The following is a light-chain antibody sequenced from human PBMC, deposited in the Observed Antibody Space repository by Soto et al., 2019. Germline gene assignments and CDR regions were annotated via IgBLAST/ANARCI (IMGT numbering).Light chain of an antibody. CDR3: QQSYGTPIT. Sequence: DIMMTQSPDSLAVSLGERATINCKSSQSVLYSSNNKNYLAWYQHKPGQPPKLLIYWASTRESGVPDRFSGSGSGTDFTLTISSLQAEDVAVYYCQQSYGTPITFGQGTRLEI. CDR2: WAS. J-gene: IGKJ5*01. V-gene: IGKV4-1*01. CDR1: QSVLYSSNNKNY.